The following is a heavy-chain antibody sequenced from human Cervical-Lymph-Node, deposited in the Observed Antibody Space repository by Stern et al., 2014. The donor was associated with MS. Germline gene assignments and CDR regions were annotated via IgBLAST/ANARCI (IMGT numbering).Heavy chain of an antibody. D-gene: IGHD4-17*01. CDR3: VRGVTT. V-gene: IGHV1-46*03. J-gene: IGHJ1*01. Sequence: DQLVESGAEVGKPGASVKVSCRASGYSFSSLGIYWMRQAPGQGLQWMGLVDPSDGTTAYAQRFQGRVTLTTDTSTSTAYMELTGLTSDDTAVYYCVRGVTTWGQGTLVTVSP. CDR2: VDPSDGTT. CDR1: GYSFSSLG.